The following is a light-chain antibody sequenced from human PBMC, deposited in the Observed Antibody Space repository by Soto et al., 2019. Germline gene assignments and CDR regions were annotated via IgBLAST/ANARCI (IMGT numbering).Light chain of an antibody. CDR2: ASS. V-gene: IGKV1-9*01. J-gene: IGKJ5*01. CDR3: QQPNSYPLS. Sequence: DIQLTQSPSFLSASVGDRVTITCRASQGISSYLAWYQQKRGKAPKLLIYASSTVQSGVPSRFSGSGSGTEFTLTISGLQPDDFATYYYQQPNSYPLSFDQGTRMEIK. CDR1: QGISSY.